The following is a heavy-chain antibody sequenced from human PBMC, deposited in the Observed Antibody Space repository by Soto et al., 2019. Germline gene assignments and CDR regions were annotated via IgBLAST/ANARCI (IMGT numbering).Heavy chain of an antibody. CDR2: IYYSGST. CDR3: ARLGSSATIDY. D-gene: IGHD3-10*01. CDR1: GGSISSSSYY. V-gene: IGHV4-39*01. Sequence: SETLSLTCTVSGGSISSSSYYWGWIRQPPGKGLEWIGSIYYSGSTYYNPSLKSRVTISVDTSKNQFSLKLSSVTAADTAVYYCARLGSSATIDYWGQGTLVTVSS. J-gene: IGHJ4*02.